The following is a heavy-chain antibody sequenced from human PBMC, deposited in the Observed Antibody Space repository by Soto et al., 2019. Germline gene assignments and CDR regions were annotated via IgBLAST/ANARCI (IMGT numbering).Heavy chain of an antibody. CDR2: IYYSGST. CDR1: GGSISSGGYY. J-gene: IGHJ4*02. D-gene: IGHD1-1*01. CDR3: ARWPQLEPRFDY. Sequence: TLSLTCTVSGGSISSGGYYWSWIRQHPGKGLEWIGYIYYSGSTYYNPSLKSRVTISVDTSKNQFSLKLSSVTAADSAVYYCARWPQLEPRFDYWGQGTLVTVSS. V-gene: IGHV4-31*03.